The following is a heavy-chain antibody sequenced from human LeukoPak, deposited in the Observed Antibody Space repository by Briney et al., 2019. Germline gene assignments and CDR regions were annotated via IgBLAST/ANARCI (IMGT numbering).Heavy chain of an antibody. CDR1: GYTFTSYA. V-gene: IGHV1-3*01. Sequence: ASVKVSCKASGYTFTSYAMHWVRQAPGQRLEWMGWINAGNGNTKYSQKFQGRVTITRDTSASTAYMELSSLRSEDTAVYYCARGRRYCRGGSCYDRSIDYWGQGTLVTVSS. J-gene: IGHJ4*02. CDR3: ARGRRYCRGGSCYDRSIDY. CDR2: INAGNGNT. D-gene: IGHD2-15*01.